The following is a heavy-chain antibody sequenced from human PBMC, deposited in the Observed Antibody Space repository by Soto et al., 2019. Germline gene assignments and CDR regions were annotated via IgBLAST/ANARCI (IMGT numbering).Heavy chain of an antibody. CDR1: GFSFSGSW. Sequence: VGSLRLSCVVSTASGFSFSGSWMHWVRQAPGKGLVWVAKIDSDEGITDYLDSVKGRFTISRDNTKNTLYLQMNSLRVDDTAVYYCTRLSAPVDYWGRGTLVTVSS. CDR3: TRLSAPVDY. J-gene: IGHJ4*02. CDR2: IDSDEGIT. V-gene: IGHV3-74*01.